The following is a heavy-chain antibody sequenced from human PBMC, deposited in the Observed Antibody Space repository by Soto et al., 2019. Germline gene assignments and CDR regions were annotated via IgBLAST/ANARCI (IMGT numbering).Heavy chain of an antibody. CDR2: IYTSGST. D-gene: IGHD2-15*01. CDR1: GGSISSYY. J-gene: IGHJ5*02. V-gene: IGHV4-4*07. CDR3: ARDIVCSGGSCSWFWFDP. Sequence: SETLSLTXTVSGGSISSYYWSWIRQPAGKGLEWIGRIYTSGSTNYNPSLKSRVTMSVDTSKNQFSLKLSSVTAADTAVYYCARDIVCSGGSCSWFWFDPWGQGTLVTVSS.